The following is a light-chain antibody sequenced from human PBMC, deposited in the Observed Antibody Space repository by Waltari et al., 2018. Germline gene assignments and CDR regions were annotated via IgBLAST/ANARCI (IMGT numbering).Light chain of an antibody. V-gene: IGLV2-23*02. Sequence: QSALTQPASVSGSPGQSITISCTGTSSDVGSYNLVSWYQQHPGEAPKLMIYDVSKRPSGVPDRFSGSKSGNTASLTISGLQAEDDADYYCCSYAGNYIFHVFGTGTKVTV. CDR3: CSYAGNYIFHV. CDR1: SSDVGSYNL. J-gene: IGLJ1*01. CDR2: DVS.